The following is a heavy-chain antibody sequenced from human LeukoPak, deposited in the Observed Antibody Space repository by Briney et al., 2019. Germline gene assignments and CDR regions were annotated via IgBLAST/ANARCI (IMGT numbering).Heavy chain of an antibody. V-gene: IGHV3-23*01. J-gene: IGHJ4*02. CDR3: AKGVDGYCSSDSCYAYDC. D-gene: IGHD2-2*01. Sequence: GGSLRLSCAASGFTFNNYAMSWVRQAPGKGLEWVSGLGGSGGSINYADSVKGRFTISRDNSKNTLYLQMNSLRAEDTAVYWCAKGVDGYCSSDSCYAYDCWGQGTLVTVSP. CDR1: GFTFNNYA. CDR2: LGGSGGSI.